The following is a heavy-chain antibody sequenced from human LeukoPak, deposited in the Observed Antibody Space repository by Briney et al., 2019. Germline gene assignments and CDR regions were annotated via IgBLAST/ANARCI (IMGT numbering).Heavy chain of an antibody. CDR2: IKQDGSER. Sequence: GGSLRLSCAASGFTFSDYYMSWIRQAPGKGLEWVANIKQDGSERYYVDSVKGRFTISRDNAKNSLYLQMNSLRAEDTAVYYCARDREQWLPTGPMDVWGQGTTVTVSS. CDR3: ARDREQWLPTGPMDV. D-gene: IGHD6-19*01. J-gene: IGHJ6*02. CDR1: GFTFSDYY. V-gene: IGHV3-7*01.